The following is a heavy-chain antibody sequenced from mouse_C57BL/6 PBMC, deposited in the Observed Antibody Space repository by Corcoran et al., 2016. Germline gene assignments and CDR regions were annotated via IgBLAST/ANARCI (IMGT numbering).Heavy chain of an antibody. J-gene: IGHJ3*01. CDR3: AREKYSSWFAY. CDR1: GYSITSGYY. CDR2: ISYDGSN. V-gene: IGHV3-6*01. Sequence: DVQLQESGPGLVKPSQSLSLTCSVTGYSITSGYYWNWIRQFPGNKLEWMGYISYDGSNNYNPSLKNRISITRDTSKNQFFLKLNSVTTEDTATYYCAREKYSSWFAYWGQGTLVTVS. D-gene: IGHD2-12*01.